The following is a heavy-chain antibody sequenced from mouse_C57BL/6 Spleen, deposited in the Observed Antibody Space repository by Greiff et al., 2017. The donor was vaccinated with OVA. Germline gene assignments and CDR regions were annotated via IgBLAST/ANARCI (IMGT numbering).Heavy chain of an antibody. V-gene: IGHV1-66*01. CDR2: IYPGSGNT. Sequence: VKLQQSGPELVKPGASVKISCKASGYSFTSYYIHWVKQRPGQGLEWIGWIYPGSGNTKYNEKFKGKATLTADTSSSTAYMQLSSLTSEDSAVYYCARGGLNYYGSFDYWGQGTTLTVSS. D-gene: IGHD1-1*01. CDR1: GYSFTSYY. CDR3: ARGGLNYYGSFDY. J-gene: IGHJ2*01.